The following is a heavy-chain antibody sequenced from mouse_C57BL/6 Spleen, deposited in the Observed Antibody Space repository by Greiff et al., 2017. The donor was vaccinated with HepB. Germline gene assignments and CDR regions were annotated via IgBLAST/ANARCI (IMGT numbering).Heavy chain of an antibody. CDR3: ARDYSNSMDY. CDR1: GFTFSDYG. V-gene: IGHV5-17*01. J-gene: IGHJ4*01. Sequence: EVQRVESGGGLVKPGGSLKLSCAASGFTFSDYGMHWVRQAPEKGLGWVAYISSGSSTIYYADTVKGRFTISRDNAKNTLFLQMTSLRSEDTAMYYCARDYSNSMDYWGQGTSVTVSS. D-gene: IGHD2-5*01. CDR2: ISSGSSTI.